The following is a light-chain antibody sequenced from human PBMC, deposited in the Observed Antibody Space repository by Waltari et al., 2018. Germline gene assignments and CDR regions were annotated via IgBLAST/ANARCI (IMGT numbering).Light chain of an antibody. J-gene: IGKJ1*01. V-gene: IGKV3-11*01. CDR3: LQRSRWPT. CDR2: HAV. Sequence: EIVLTQSPGTLSLSPGERATLSCRASQNLNSYLAWYQQKPGQAPRLLIYHAVNRATAIPARFSGSGSGTDFTLTISSLEPEDSATYYCLQRSRWPTFGQGTKVEIK. CDR1: QNLNSY.